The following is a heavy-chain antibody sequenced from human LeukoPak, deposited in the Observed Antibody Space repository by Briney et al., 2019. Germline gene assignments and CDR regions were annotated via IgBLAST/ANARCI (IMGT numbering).Heavy chain of an antibody. J-gene: IGHJ5*02. CDR1: GGSVTSGTYH. CDR3: ARDHYYDGRGRFDP. D-gene: IGHD3-16*01. Sequence: SETLSLTCSVSGGSVTSGTYHWGWIRQPPGKGLEWIGSVYFDGGTHYNPSLQSRVTISVDTSKDQFSLRLSSVTAADTALYYCARDHYYDGRGRFDPWGQGTLVTVSS. CDR2: VYFDGGT. V-gene: IGHV4-39*07.